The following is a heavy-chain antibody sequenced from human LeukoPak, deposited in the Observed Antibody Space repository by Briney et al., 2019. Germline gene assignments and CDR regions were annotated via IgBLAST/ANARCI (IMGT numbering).Heavy chain of an antibody. V-gene: IGHV1-2*06. Sequence: GASVKVSCKASGYTFTAYYIHWVRQAPGQGLEWMGRINPNSGGTNYAQNFQGRVTMASDTSTHTTHMELSRLRSDDTAVYYCARSDVVVVTATTHFDYWGQGTLVTVSS. J-gene: IGHJ4*02. CDR2: INPNSGGT. CDR1: GYTFTAYY. CDR3: ARSDVVVVTATTHFDY. D-gene: IGHD2-15*01.